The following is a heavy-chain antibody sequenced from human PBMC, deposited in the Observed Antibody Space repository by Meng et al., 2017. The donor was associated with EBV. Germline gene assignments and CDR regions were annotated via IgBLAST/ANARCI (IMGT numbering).Heavy chain of an antibody. J-gene: IGHJ4*02. CDR3: ANNPY. Sequence: RLVGSGGGLVQPGVSLTLACAAARFTFSSFAMNWDRQAPGKELEWVSAISGSGGRTYYADSVKGRFTIVRDNSKNTLYLQMNSLRAEDTAVYYCANNPYWGQGTLVTVSS. CDR1: RFTFSSFA. CDR2: ISGSGGRT. V-gene: IGHV3-23*04.